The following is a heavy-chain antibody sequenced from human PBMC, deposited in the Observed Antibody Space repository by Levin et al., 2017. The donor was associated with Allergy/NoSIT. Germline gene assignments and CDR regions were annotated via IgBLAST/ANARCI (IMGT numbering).Heavy chain of an antibody. J-gene: IGHJ3*01. CDR1: GFTFSDYA. CDR2: ITGGGFNT. D-gene: IGHD1-1*01. Sequence: GESLKISCAASGFTFSDYAMTWVRQAPGKGLEWVSVITGGGFNTYYGDSVKGRFTISRDNSKNTLYLELNSLRAEDTAVYYCAKKQGGTSGFSFDVWGQGTMVTVSS. V-gene: IGHV3-23*01. CDR3: AKKQGGTSGFSFDV.